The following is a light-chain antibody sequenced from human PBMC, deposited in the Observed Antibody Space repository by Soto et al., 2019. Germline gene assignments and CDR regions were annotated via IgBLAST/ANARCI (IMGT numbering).Light chain of an antibody. V-gene: IGKV3-15*01. CDR2: DAS. CDR1: QSVSIH. CDR3: QQYNYCPRT. J-gene: IGKJ2*02. Sequence: EIVMTQSPATLSVSPGQRVTLSCRASQSVSIHLALYQQKPGQSPRLLISDASSRATGIPDRFSGSGSGTDFSLTISSLQSEDCAIYYCQQYNYCPRTFGQGPTLEI.